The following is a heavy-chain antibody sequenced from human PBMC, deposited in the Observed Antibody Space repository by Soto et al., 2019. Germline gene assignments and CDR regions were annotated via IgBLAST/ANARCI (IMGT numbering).Heavy chain of an antibody. Sequence: QVQLQQWGAGLLKPSETLSLICAVYGGSFSGYYWSWIRQPPGKGLEWIGEINHSGSTNYNPSLKSRVTISVDTSKNQFSLKLSSVTAADTAVYYCARDFYYYGSGSYFDYWGQGTLVTVSS. CDR1: GGSFSGYY. D-gene: IGHD3-10*01. CDR2: INHSGST. V-gene: IGHV4-34*01. J-gene: IGHJ4*02. CDR3: ARDFYYYGSGSYFDY.